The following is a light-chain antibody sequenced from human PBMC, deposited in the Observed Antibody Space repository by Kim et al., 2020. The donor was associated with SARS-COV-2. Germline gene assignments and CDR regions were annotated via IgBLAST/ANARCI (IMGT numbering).Light chain of an antibody. V-gene: IGKV1D-12*01. CDR2: AAS. CDR3: QQASTFPTT. J-gene: IGKJ4*01. Sequence: DIQMTQSPSSVSASVGDRVTITCRASRGISSYLAWYQQKPGKAPKLLIYAASSLQSGVPSRFSGSASGTDFTLTISSLQPEDFATYYCQQASTFPTTFGGGTKVDIK. CDR1: RGISSY.